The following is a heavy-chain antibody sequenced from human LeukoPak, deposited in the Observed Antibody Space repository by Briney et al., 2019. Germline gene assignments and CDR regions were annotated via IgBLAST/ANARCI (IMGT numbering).Heavy chain of an antibody. D-gene: IGHD2-8*02. Sequence: GGSLRLSCAGSGFIFNSHWMTWVRQAPGMGLEWVGNIRQDGDEKFYADSVRGRFTISRDNTKNSLYLHLNSLRAEDTAIYYCARVRTEWYIDLWGRGTLVTVSP. CDR1: GFIFNSHW. J-gene: IGHJ2*01. CDR2: IRQDGDEK. V-gene: IGHV3-7*01. CDR3: ARVRTEWYIDL.